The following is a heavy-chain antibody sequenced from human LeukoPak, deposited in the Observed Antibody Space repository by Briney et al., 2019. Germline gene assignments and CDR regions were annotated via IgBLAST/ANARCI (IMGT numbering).Heavy chain of an antibody. V-gene: IGHV4-39*01. J-gene: IGHJ4*02. CDR3: ARLSNYGGHSGDGY. D-gene: IGHD4-23*01. CDR2: IFYSGTT. CDR1: GGATSSSNYY. Sequence: SETLSLTCTVSGGATSSSNYYWAWIRQPPGKGLEWIGSIFYSGTTHYNPSLKSRVTISVDTSKNQFSLKLTSVTAADTAVYYCARLSNYGGHSGDGYWGQGTLVAVSS.